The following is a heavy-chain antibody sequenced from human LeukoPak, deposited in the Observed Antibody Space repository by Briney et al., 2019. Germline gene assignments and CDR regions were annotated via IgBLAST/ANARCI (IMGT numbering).Heavy chain of an antibody. D-gene: IGHD3-22*01. J-gene: IGHJ3*02. Sequence: PSETLSLTCNVSAGSITGFYWSWIRQPPGKGLEWIANVFYSGSTKYNPSLKSRVTILLDTPRNQFSLMVMSVTPADTAVYYCASGKSEHYYDSSGYYRGGPTKPDAFDIWGRGTMVTVSS. CDR3: ASGKSEHYYDSSGYYRGGPTKPDAFDI. V-gene: IGHV4-59*01. CDR1: AGSITGFY. CDR2: VFYSGST.